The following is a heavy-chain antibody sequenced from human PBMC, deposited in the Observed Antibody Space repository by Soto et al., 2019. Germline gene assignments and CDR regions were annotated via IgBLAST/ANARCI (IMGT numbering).Heavy chain of an antibody. CDR1: GGTFSSYT. D-gene: IGHD4-17*01. CDR3: ASGHDYGDYSSAY. J-gene: IGHJ4*02. Sequence: QVQLVQSGAEVKKPGSSVKVSCKASGGTFSSYTISWVRQAPGQGLEWMGRIIPILGIANYAQKFQGRVTITAVKSTSTAYMELSSLRSEDTAVYYCASGHDYGDYSSAYWGQGTLVTVSS. V-gene: IGHV1-69*02. CDR2: IIPILGIA.